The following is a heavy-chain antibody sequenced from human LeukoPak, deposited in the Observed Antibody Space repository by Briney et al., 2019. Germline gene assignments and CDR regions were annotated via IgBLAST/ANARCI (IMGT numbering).Heavy chain of an antibody. V-gene: IGHV1-24*01. CDR1: GYTLTELS. J-gene: IGHJ6*02. CDR3: ATGTKDGCGYCYYYYGMDV. CDR2: IDPDDGET. D-gene: IGHD3-22*01. Sequence: ASVKVSCKVSGYTLTELSMHWVRQAPGKGLEWMGCIDPDDGETIYAQKFQGRVTMTEDTSTDTAYMELSSLRSEDTAVYYCATGTKDGCGYCYYYYGMDVWGQGTTVTVSS.